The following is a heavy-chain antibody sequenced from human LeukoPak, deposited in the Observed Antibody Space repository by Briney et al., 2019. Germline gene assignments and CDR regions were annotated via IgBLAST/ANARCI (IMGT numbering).Heavy chain of an antibody. CDR3: ASQGSGYDSPIDH. V-gene: IGHV3-21*01. J-gene: IGHJ4*02. Sequence: GGSLRLSCAASGFTLSSYSMNWVRQAPGKGLEWVSSISSSSSYIYYADSVKGRFTISRDNARNSLYLQMNSLRAEDTAVYYCASQGSGYDSPIDHWGKGTLVTVSS. CDR1: GFTLSSYS. D-gene: IGHD5-12*01. CDR2: ISSSSSYI.